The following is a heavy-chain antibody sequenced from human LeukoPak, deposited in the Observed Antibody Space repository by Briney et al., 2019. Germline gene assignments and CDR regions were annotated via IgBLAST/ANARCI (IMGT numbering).Heavy chain of an antibody. CDR3: AKVSHVLRFLESDWFDP. V-gene: IGHV3-23*01. CDR1: GFTFSSYA. J-gene: IGHJ5*02. Sequence: GGSLRLSCAASGFTFSSYAMSWVRQAPGKGLEWVSAISGSGGSTYYADSVKGRFTISRDNSKNTLYLQMNSLRAEDTAVYYCAKVSHVLRFLESDWFDPWGQGTLVTVSS. CDR2: ISGSGGST. D-gene: IGHD3-3*01.